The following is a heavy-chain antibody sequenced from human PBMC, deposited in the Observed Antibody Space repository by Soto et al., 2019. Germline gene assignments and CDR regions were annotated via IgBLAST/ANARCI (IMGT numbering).Heavy chain of an antibody. D-gene: IGHD2-21*02. Sequence: PGGSLRLSCAASGFTFSSYAMSWVRQAPGKGLEWVSAISGSGGSTYYADSVKGRFSISRDNSKNTLYLQLNSLRVEDTAVYYCAKDDFTDRGDDYFDYWGPGTLVTLSS. J-gene: IGHJ4*02. CDR3: AKDDFTDRGDDYFDY. V-gene: IGHV3-23*01. CDR1: GFTFSSYA. CDR2: ISGSGGST.